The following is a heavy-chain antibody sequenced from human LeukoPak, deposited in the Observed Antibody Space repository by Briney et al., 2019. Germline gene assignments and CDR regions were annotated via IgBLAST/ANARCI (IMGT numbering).Heavy chain of an antibody. CDR2: INSDGSST. CDR3: ARPNNYYGSGYL. CDR1: GFTFSTYW. Sequence: GGSLRLSCAASGFTFSTYWMHWVRQAPGQGLVWVSRINSDGSSTSYADSVKGRFTISRDNAKNSLYLQMNSLRAEDTAVYYCARPNNYYGSGYLWGQGTLVTVSS. V-gene: IGHV3-74*01. J-gene: IGHJ4*02. D-gene: IGHD3-10*01.